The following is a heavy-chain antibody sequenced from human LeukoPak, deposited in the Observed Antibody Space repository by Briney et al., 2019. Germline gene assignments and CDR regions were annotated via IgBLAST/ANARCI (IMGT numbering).Heavy chain of an antibody. Sequence: GGSLRLSCAASGFTFDDYAMHRVRQAPGKGLEWVSGISWNSGSIGYADSVKGRFTISRDNAKNSLYLQMNSLRAEDTAVYYCARDPYSSGWLTRGYWGQGTLVTVSS. CDR1: GFTFDDYA. J-gene: IGHJ4*02. CDR2: ISWNSGSI. CDR3: ARDPYSSGWLTRGY. V-gene: IGHV3-9*01. D-gene: IGHD6-19*01.